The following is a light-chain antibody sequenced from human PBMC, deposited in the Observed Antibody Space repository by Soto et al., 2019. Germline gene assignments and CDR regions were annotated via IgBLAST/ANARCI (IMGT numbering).Light chain of an antibody. CDR1: QSLSSNF. CDR3: QHYRT. V-gene: IGKV3-20*01. Sequence: EIVLTQSPDTLSLSPGEGATLSCRASQSLSSNFLAWYQQRPGQAPRLLIYAASSRATGIPDRFSGSGSGTDFTLTIRRLEPEDFAVYFCQHYRTFGQGTKVDIK. J-gene: IGKJ1*01. CDR2: AAS.